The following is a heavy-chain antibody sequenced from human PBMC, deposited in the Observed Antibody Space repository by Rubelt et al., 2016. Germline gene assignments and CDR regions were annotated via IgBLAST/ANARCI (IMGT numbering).Heavy chain of an antibody. D-gene: IGHD3-10*01. CDR1: GGSISSSSYY. CDR2: IYYSGST. J-gene: IGHJ5*02. Sequence: QLQLQESGPGLVKPSETLSLTCTVSGGSISSSSYYWGWIRQPPGKGLEWIGSIYYSGSTYYNPSLKVRVPISVGRSKNQVSLKRTSVTAAETAVYYCARDLKPYGSGRRGGWFDPWGQGTLVTVSS. CDR3: ARDLKPYGSGRRGGWFDP. V-gene: IGHV4-39*07.